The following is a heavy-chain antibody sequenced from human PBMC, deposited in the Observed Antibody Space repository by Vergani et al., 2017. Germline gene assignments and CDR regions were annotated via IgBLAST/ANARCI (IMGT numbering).Heavy chain of an antibody. V-gene: IGHV4-59*08. CDR1: GGSISSHY. Sequence: QVQLQESGPGLVKPSETLSLTCTVSGGSISSHYWSWVRQPPGKGLEWIGYIFYTGSTTYNPSLKSRFTFSVDTSKNQFSLMLSAVTAADTAVYYCARRRPRVSSLDIWGQGTMVTVSS. D-gene: IGHD6-6*01. CDR2: IFYTGST. CDR3: ARRRPRVSSLDI. J-gene: IGHJ3*02.